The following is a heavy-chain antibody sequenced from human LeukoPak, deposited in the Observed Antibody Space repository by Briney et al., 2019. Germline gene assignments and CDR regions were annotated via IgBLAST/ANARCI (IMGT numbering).Heavy chain of an antibody. J-gene: IGHJ4*02. CDR1: GGSISSSSHY. V-gene: IGHV4-39*07. Sequence: PSETQSLTCTVSGGSISSSSHYWGWIRQPPGKGLEWIGSMYYRGSTYHNPSLKSRVTISVDTSKNQFSLKLSSVTAADTAVYYCATTTIRLGYWGQGTLVTVSS. CDR2: MYYRGST. D-gene: IGHD1-26*01. CDR3: ATTTIRLGY.